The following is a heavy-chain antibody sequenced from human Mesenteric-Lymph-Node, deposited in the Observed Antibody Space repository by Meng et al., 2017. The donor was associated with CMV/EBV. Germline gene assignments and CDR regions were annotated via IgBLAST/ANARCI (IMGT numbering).Heavy chain of an antibody. CDR2: INAGNGNT. CDR1: GYTFTSYA. V-gene: IGHV1-3*01. CDR3: ARAGGSSWYGTPDY. D-gene: IGHD6-13*01. J-gene: IGHJ4*02. Sequence: KASGYTFTSYAMHWVRQAPGQRLEWMGWINAGNGNTKYSQKFQGRVTITRDTSASTAYMELSSLRSDDTAVYYCARAGGSSWYGTPDYWGQGTLVTVSS.